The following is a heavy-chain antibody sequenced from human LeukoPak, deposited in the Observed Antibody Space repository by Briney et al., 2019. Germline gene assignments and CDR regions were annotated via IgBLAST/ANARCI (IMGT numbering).Heavy chain of an antibody. CDR1: GFTFSSYN. J-gene: IGHJ4*02. D-gene: IGHD1-20*01. CDR2: ISNSRTTI. CDR3: ARPGEGDNWNPWVV. Sequence: GGSPRLSCAASGFTFSSYNMNWVRQAPGKGLEWISYISNSRTTIYYADSVKGRFTISRDNAKSSLYLQMNSLRAEDTAVYYCARPGEGDNWNPWVVWGQGTLVTVSS. V-gene: IGHV3-48*01.